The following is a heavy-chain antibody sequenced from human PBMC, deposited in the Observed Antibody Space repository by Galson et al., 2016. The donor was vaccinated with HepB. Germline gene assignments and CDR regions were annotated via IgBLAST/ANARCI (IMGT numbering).Heavy chain of an antibody. J-gene: IGHJ3*02. CDR3: ARPGYCSGSSCYVPFDI. V-gene: IGHV3-74*03. D-gene: IGHD2-15*01. Sequence: SLRLSCAASGFTFSSYWMNWVRQAPGKGLVWVSRINNDGSNTTYADSVKGRFTISRDNAKNTLYPQMNSLRAEDTAVYYCARPGYCSGSSCYVPFDIWGQGTMATVSS. CDR1: GFTFSSYW. CDR2: INNDGSNT.